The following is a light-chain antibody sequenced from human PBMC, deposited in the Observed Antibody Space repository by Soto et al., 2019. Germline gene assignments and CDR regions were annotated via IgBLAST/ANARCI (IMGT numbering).Light chain of an antibody. CDR3: SSYTGSSTLYV. CDR1: SSDVGGYDY. CDR2: DVG. V-gene: IGLV2-14*03. Sequence: QSALTQPASVSGSPGQSITISCTGTSSDVGGYDYVSWYQQHPGEAPKLMIYDVGNRPSGVSNRFSGSRSGNTASLTISGLQAEDEADYYCSSYTGSSTLYVFGAGTKLTVL. J-gene: IGLJ1*01.